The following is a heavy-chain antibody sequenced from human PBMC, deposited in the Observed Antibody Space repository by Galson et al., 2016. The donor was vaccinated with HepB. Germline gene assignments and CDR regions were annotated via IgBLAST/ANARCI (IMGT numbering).Heavy chain of an antibody. V-gene: IGHV4-31*03. D-gene: IGHD5-12*01. Sequence: TLSLTCTVSGVSISSDDYFWAWIRQFPGKGLEWIGYIYSSGRAYYNPSLKTRVAISVDTSKNQFSLKLTSVTVADTALYYCASEAHSGYDWRWFDPWGQGILVTVSS. CDR1: GVSISSDDYF. CDR3: ASEAHSGYDWRWFDP. J-gene: IGHJ5*02. CDR2: IYSSGRA.